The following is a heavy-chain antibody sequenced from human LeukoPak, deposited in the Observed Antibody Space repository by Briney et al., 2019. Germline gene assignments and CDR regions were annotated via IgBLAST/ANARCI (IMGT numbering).Heavy chain of an antibody. D-gene: IGHD2-21*02. CDR1: GYTFTSYG. V-gene: IGHV1-2*02. CDR3: AKFSGDGVPYDA. Sequence: ASVKVSCKPSGYTFTSYGISWVRQAPGQGLEWMGWIDPTSGGTHYAQKFPGRVTMTRDTSVSTVYMQLNSLRSDDTAVFYCAKFSGDGVPYDAWGQGTLVTVSS. CDR2: IDPTSGGT. J-gene: IGHJ4*02.